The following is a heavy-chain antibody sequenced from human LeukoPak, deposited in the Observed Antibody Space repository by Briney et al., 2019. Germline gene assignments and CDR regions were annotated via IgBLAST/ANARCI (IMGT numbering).Heavy chain of an antibody. Sequence: GGSLRLSCAASGFTVSRSYMSWVRQAPGKGLVWVSRINSDGSSTSYADSVKGRFTISRDNAKNTLYLQMNSLRAEDTAVYYCARGVNYYYYGMDVWGQGTTVTVSS. V-gene: IGHV3-74*01. CDR3: ARGVNYYYYGMDV. CDR1: GFTVSRSY. CDR2: INSDGSST. J-gene: IGHJ6*02.